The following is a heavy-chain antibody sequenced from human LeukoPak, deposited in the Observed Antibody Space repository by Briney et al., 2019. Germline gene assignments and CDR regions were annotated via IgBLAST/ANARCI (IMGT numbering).Heavy chain of an antibody. CDR3: ARHDYGDYGGLDP. CDR2: INHSGST. V-gene: IGHV4-34*01. J-gene: IGHJ5*02. Sequence: PSETLSLTCTVYGGSFSDYYWSWIRQPPGKGLEWIGEINHSGSTNYNPSLKSRVSISVDTSKNHFSLKMSSVTAADTAVYYCARHDYGDYGGLDPWGQGTLVTVSS. CDR1: GGSFSDYY. D-gene: IGHD4-17*01.